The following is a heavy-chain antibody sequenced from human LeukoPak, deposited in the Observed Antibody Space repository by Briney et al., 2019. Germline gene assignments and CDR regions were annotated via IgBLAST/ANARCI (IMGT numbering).Heavy chain of an antibody. D-gene: IGHD2-2*01. CDR1: GFTVSSNY. CDR2: IYSGGNT. J-gene: IGHJ4*02. Sequence: PGGSLRLSCAASGFTVSSNYMSWVRQAPGKGLEWVSLIYSGGNTYYADSVKGRFTISRDNSKNTLYLQMNSLRAEDTAVYYCAKEGGGYCSSTSCYPFDYWGQGTLVTVSS. V-gene: IGHV3-53*05. CDR3: AKEGGGYCSSTSCYPFDY.